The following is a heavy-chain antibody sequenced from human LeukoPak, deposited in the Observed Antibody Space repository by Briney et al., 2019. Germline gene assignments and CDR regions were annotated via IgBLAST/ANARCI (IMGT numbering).Heavy chain of an antibody. J-gene: IGHJ6*02. D-gene: IGHD6-19*01. CDR2: IRSKAYGGTT. CDR3: TSKWLRLDAYYYYYGMDV. CDR1: GLTFGDYA. V-gene: IGHV3-49*03. Sequence: GGSLRLSCTTSGLTFGDYAMSCFRQAPGKGLEWVGFIRSKAYGGTTEYAASVKGRFTISRDDSKSIAYLQMNSLKTEDTAVYYCTSKWLRLDAYYYYYGMDVWGQRTTVTVSS.